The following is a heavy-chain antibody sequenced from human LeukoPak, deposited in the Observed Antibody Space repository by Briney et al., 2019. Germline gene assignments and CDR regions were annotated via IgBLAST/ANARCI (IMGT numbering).Heavy chain of an antibody. V-gene: IGHV4-59*01. D-gene: IGHD5-24*01. CDR1: GGSIRSYY. Sequence: SETLSLICTVSGGSIRSYYWSWIRQPPGKGLEWIGYIYWSGRTHYNPSLKSRVTISVDTSKNEFSLNLNSVTAADTAVYYCARGWLEQLFDSWGQGTLVTVSS. CDR3: ARGWLEQLFDS. J-gene: IGHJ4*02. CDR2: IYWSGRT.